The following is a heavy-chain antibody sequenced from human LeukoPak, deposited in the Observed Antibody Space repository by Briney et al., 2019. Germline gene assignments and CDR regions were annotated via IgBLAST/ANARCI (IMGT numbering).Heavy chain of an antibody. J-gene: IGHJ2*01. D-gene: IGHD3-3*01. CDR2: IYYSGST. V-gene: IGHV4-59*01. CDR3: ARVRDYDFWSGSTWYFDL. Sequence: SETLSLTCTVSGGSISSYYWSWIRQPPGKGLEWIGYIYYSGSTNYNPSLKSRVTISVDASKNQFSLKLSSVTAADTAVYYGARVRDYDFWSGSTWYFDLWGRGTLVTVSS. CDR1: GGSISSYY.